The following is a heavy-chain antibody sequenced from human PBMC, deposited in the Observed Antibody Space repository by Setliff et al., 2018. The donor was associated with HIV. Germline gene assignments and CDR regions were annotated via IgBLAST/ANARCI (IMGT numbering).Heavy chain of an antibody. CDR3: ATRGYSYGYFDY. D-gene: IGHD5-18*01. J-gene: IGHJ4*02. CDR2: INPIFGTT. V-gene: IGHV1-69*06. CDR1: GYTFTGYY. Sequence: GASVKVSCKASGYTFTGYYMHWVRQAPGQGLEWMGWINPIFGTTNYAQKFQGRVTITADKSTSTAYMELSSLRSEDTAVYYCATRGYSYGYFDYWGQGTLVTVSS.